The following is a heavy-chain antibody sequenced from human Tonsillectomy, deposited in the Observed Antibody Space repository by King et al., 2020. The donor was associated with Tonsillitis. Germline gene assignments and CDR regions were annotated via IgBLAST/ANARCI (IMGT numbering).Heavy chain of an antibody. V-gene: IGHV5-51*01. D-gene: IGHD1-26*01. CDR3: AMGSAMDV. CDR1: GYSFTNYW. J-gene: IGHJ6*02. CDR2: IYPVDSDT. Sequence: VQLVESGAEVKKPGESLKISCKGSGYSFTNYWIGWVRQKPGKGLEWRGIIYPVDSDTRYSPSFQGQVTISAERSISTAYLQWSSLKASDTAMYYCAMGSAMDVWGQGTTVTVSS.